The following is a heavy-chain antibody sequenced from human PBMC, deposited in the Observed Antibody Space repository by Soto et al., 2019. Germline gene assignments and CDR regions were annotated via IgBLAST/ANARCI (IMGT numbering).Heavy chain of an antibody. CDR3: TTDPFWSAYMWDYYYYTMDV. CDR1: GFTFSNAW. J-gene: IGHJ6*02. D-gene: IGHD3-3*01. Sequence: EVQLVESGGGLVKPGGSLRLSCAASGFTFSNAWMSWVRQAPGKGLEWVGRIKSKPDNETTDYAAPVKARFTISRDDSKNTMYLQMNSLKSEDTAVYYCTTDPFWSAYMWDYYYYTMDVWGQGTTVTVSS. CDR2: IKSKPDNETT. V-gene: IGHV3-15*01.